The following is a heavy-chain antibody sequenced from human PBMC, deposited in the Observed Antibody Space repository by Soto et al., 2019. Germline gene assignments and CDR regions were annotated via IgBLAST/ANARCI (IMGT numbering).Heavy chain of an antibody. D-gene: IGHD2-8*02. J-gene: IGHJ5*02. CDR3: AHRVNYNSYWDVGWFDP. CDR2: IYWDNDR. V-gene: IGHV2-5*02. Sequence: QITLKESGPTLLEPTQTLTLTCSFSGFSLTTSGVGVGWLRQAPGKALECLGIIYWDNDRRYNPSLKSRLSITKXLSXNXGVLTMTYMEPVDTAIYFCAHRVNYNSYWDVGWFDPWGQGTLVTVS. CDR1: GFSLTTSGVG.